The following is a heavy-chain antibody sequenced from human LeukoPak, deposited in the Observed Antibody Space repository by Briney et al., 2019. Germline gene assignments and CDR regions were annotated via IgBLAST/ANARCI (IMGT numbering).Heavy chain of an antibody. D-gene: IGHD6-13*01. J-gene: IGHJ3*02. CDR1: GFTFSDYY. V-gene: IGHV3-11*01. CDR2: ISSSGSTI. Sequence: GGSLRLSCAASGFTFSDYYVSWIRQAPGKGLEWVSYISSSGSTIYYADSVKGRFTISRDNAKNSLYLQMNSLRAEDTAVYYCAREYSSSWYGAFDIWGQGTMVTVSS. CDR3: AREYSSSWYGAFDI.